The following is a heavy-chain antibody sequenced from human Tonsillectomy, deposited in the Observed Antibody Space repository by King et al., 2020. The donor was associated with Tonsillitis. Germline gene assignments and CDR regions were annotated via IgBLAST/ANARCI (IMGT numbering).Heavy chain of an antibody. CDR1: GGSFSVYY. CDR2: INHSGSA. J-gene: IGHJ5*02. Sequence: VQLQQWGAGLLKTSETLSLTCAVYGGSFSVYYWSWIRQPPGKGLEWIAEINHSGSANYNPSLKSRVTISVDTSKSQFSLTLSSVTAADTAVYYCAGTPGNWFDPWGQGTLVTVSS. D-gene: IGHD1-14*01. CDR3: AGTPGNWFDP. V-gene: IGHV4-34*01.